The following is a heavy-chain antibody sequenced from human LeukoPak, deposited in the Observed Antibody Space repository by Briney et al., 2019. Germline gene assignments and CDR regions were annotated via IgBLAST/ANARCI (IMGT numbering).Heavy chain of an antibody. D-gene: IGHD3-22*01. CDR2: IYYSGTT. CDR1: GGSITSSSYY. Sequence: SQTLSLTCAVSGGSITSSSYYWGWIRQHPGKGLEWIGRIYYSGTTYYNPSLKSRVTISVDTSKNQFSLKLSSVTAADTAVYYCARLIKEDYYDSSGYPDYWGQGTLVTVSS. V-gene: IGHV4-39*01. J-gene: IGHJ4*02. CDR3: ARLIKEDYYDSSGYPDY.